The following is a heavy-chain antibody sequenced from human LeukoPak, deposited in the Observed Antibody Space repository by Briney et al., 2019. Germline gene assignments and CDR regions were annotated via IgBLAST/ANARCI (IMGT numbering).Heavy chain of an antibody. CDR3: ARVSGPYYDSSGYFL. J-gene: IGHJ4*02. V-gene: IGHV3-33*01. D-gene: IGHD3-22*01. CDR2: IWYDGTSK. CDR1: GFTFSSYG. Sequence: PGGSLRLSCAASGFTFSSYGMHWVRQAPGKGLEWVAVIWYDGTSKDYADSVKGRFTFSRDNSKNTLYLQMNSLRAEDTAVYYCARVSGPYYDSSGYFLWGQGTLVTVSS.